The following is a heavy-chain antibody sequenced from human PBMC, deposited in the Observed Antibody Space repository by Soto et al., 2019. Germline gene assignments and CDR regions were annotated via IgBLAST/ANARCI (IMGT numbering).Heavy chain of an antibody. CDR3: AKDPGDITMIAPGRFGFDY. CDR2: ISGSGGST. Sequence: GGSLRLSCAASGFTFSSYAMSWVRQAPGKGLEWVSAISGSGGSTYYADSVKGRFTISRDNSKNTLYLQMNSLRAEDTAVYYCAKDPGDITMIAPGRFGFDYWGQGTLVTVSS. J-gene: IGHJ4*02. CDR1: GFTFSSYA. V-gene: IGHV3-23*01. D-gene: IGHD3-22*01.